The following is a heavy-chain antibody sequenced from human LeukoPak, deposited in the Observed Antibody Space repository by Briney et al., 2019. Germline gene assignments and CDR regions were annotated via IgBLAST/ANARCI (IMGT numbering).Heavy chain of an antibody. D-gene: IGHD3-22*01. CDR2: INSDGSST. CDR1: GFTFSSYW. Sequence: GGSLRLSCAASGFTFSSYWMHWVRHAPGKGLAWVSRINSDGSSTIYADSVKGRFTISRDNAKNTLYLQMNSLRAEDTAVYYCARVATYYDSSGYNSGYFDYWGQGTLVTVSS. J-gene: IGHJ4*02. V-gene: IGHV3-74*01. CDR3: ARVATYYDSSGYNSGYFDY.